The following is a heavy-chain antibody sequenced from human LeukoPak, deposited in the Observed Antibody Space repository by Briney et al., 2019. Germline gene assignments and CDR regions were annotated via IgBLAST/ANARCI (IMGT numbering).Heavy chain of an antibody. J-gene: IGHJ4*02. CDR1: GYTFTGYY. V-gene: IGHV1-18*04. CDR3: ARDQIVVVTAIDY. D-gene: IGHD2-21*02. Sequence: GASVKVSCKASGYTFTGYYMHWVRQAPGQGLEWMGWISAYNGNTNYAQKLQGRVTMTTDTSTSTAYMELRSLRSDDTAVYYCARDQIVVVTAIDYWGQGTLVTVSS. CDR2: ISAYNGNT.